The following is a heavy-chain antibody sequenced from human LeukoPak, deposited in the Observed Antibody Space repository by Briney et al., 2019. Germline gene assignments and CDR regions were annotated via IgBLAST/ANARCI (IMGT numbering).Heavy chain of an antibody. CDR3: AFYSTPGMGAAGTFNS. CDR1: GFTFSSYW. Sequence: GGALRLSCAASGFTFSSYWMNWVRQAPGKGLEWVANIKQDGNEKYYADSVKGRFTLSRDNAKNSLYLQMNGLRAEDTAVYYCAFYSTPGMGAAGTFNSWGQGTLVTVSS. V-gene: IGHV3-7*03. J-gene: IGHJ4*02. D-gene: IGHD6-13*01. CDR2: IKQDGNEK.